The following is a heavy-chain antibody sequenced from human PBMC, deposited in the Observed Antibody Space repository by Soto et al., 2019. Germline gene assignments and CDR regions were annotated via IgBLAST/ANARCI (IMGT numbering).Heavy chain of an antibody. Sequence: VKVACKASGGPFISYAISWGRQSPGQGLEWMGGIIPMFGTANYAQKFQGRVTITADESTSTAYMELSYLRSEDTAVYYCASNNCSGGSCYSIPQAFHQWGQRTLVTVSS. J-gene: IGHJ1*01. CDR3: ASNNCSGGSCYSIPQAFHQ. CDR2: IIPMFGTA. V-gene: IGHV1-69*01. CDR1: GGPFISYA. D-gene: IGHD2-15*01.